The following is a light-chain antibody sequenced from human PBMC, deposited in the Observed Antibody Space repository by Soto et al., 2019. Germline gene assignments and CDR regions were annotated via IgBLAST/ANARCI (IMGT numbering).Light chain of an antibody. CDR2: GAS. CDR3: QQYGSSEII. J-gene: IGKJ5*01. Sequence: EIVLTQSPGTLSLSPGERATLSCRASQSVSSSYLAWYQQKPGQAPRLLIYGASSRATGIPDRFSGSGSGTDFTLTISRLEPEDFAVYYCQQYGSSEIIFGQGTRLEMK. V-gene: IGKV3-20*01. CDR1: QSVSSSY.